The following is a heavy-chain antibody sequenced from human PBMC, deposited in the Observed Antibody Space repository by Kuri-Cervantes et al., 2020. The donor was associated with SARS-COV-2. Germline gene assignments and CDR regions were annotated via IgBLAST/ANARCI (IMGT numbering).Heavy chain of an antibody. D-gene: IGHD1-26*01. J-gene: IGHJ6*03. CDR3: ERDSGSYWSITSYYYMDV. Sequence: GGSLRLSCAASGFTFSSDWMSWVRQAPGKGLEWVANIKQDGSEKYYVDSVKGRFTISRDNAKNSLYQQMNSLRAEDTAGYYCERDSGSYWSITSYYYMDVWGKGTTVTVSS. V-gene: IGHV3-7*01. CDR2: IKQDGSEK. CDR1: GFTFSSDW.